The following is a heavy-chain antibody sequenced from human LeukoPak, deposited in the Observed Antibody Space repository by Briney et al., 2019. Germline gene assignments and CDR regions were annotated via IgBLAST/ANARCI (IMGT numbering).Heavy chain of an antibody. CDR3: ARGRSSMVRGYYYYYMDI. Sequence: SETLSLTCTVSGGSISSYYWSWIRQPPGKGLEWIGYIYYSGSTNYNPSLKSRVTISVDTSKNQFSLKLSSVTAADTAVYYRARGRSSMVRGYYYYYMDIWGKGTTVTISS. CDR2: IYYSGST. J-gene: IGHJ6*03. D-gene: IGHD3-10*01. CDR1: GGSISSYY. V-gene: IGHV4-59*01.